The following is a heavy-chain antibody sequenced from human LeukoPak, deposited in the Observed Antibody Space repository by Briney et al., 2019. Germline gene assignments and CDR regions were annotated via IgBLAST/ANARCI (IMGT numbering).Heavy chain of an antibody. D-gene: IGHD4-11*01. CDR1: GGTFSSYA. CDR3: ARVKRTKTTGDHYYYYYYMDV. Sequence: SVKVSCKASGGTFSSYAISWVRQAPGQGLEWMGGIIPIFGTANYAQKFQGRVTITADESTSTAYMELSSLRSEDTAVYYCARVKRTKTTGDHYYYYYYMDVWGKGTTVTVSS. CDR2: IIPIFGTA. J-gene: IGHJ6*03. V-gene: IGHV1-69*01.